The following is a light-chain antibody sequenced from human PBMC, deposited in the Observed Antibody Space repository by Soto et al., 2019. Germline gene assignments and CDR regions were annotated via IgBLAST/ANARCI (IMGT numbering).Light chain of an antibody. J-gene: IGLJ3*02. CDR1: SSDVGGYNY. V-gene: IGLV2-14*01. CDR3: SSYTTSSTHGV. Sequence: QSALTQPASVSGSPGQSITISCTGTSSDVGGYNYVSWYQQHPGKAPKLMIYEVSNRPSGVSNRFSGSKSGNTASLTTSGLQAEDEADYYCSSYTTSSTHGVFGGGTKLTVL. CDR2: EVS.